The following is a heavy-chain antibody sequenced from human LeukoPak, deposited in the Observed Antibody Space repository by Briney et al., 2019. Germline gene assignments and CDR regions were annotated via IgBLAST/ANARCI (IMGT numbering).Heavy chain of an antibody. Sequence: GASVKVSCKASGYTFTSYGISWVRQAPGQGLEWMGWISASNGDTDYPQNLQGRVTMTTDTYTSTAYMELRSLTFDDTAIYYCARESHITREDYWGQGTLVTVSS. CDR1: GYTFTSYG. J-gene: IGHJ4*02. V-gene: IGHV1-18*01. D-gene: IGHD1-14*01. CDR3: ARESHITREDY. CDR2: ISASNGDT.